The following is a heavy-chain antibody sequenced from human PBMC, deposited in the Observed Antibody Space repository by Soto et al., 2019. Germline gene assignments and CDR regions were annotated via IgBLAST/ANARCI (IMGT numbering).Heavy chain of an antibody. Sequence: SETLSLTCTVSGGSISSGGYYWSWIRQHPGKGLEWIGYIPYTGSTNYNPSLKSRVTISMDTSKNQFSLKLTSVTAADTALYYCARRRCLGVRCYEGNWLDPWGQGILVTVSS. J-gene: IGHJ5*02. D-gene: IGHD2-8*01. CDR2: IPYTGST. CDR1: GGSISSGGYY. V-gene: IGHV4-61*08. CDR3: ARRRCLGVRCYEGNWLDP.